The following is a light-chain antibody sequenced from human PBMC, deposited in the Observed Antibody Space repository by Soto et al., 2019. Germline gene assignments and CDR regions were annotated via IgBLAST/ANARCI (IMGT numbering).Light chain of an antibody. Sequence: DIVLPQSPGTLSLSPGERATLSCRASQIISSTYLGWYQQKPVQAPRLLIYGASSRATGIPDRFIGSGSGTDFTLTISRLEPEDFAVYYCQHYGTSLYTFGQGTKLEIK. CDR1: QIISSTY. V-gene: IGKV3-20*01. J-gene: IGKJ2*01. CDR2: GAS. CDR3: QHYGTSLYT.